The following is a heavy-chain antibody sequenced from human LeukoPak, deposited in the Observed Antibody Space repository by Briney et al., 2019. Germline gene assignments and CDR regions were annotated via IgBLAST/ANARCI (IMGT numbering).Heavy chain of an antibody. CDR1: GGSITGYH. CDR3: ARRNDFDI. V-gene: IGHV4-4*08. J-gene: IGHJ3*02. CDR2: IYSSETT. Sequence: SETLSPTCTVPGGSITGYHWSWIRQPPGKGLEWIGYIYSSETTEYKPSLKSRVTISADTSKNQFSLKLASVTAADTAIYYCARRNDFDIWGQGTMVTVSS.